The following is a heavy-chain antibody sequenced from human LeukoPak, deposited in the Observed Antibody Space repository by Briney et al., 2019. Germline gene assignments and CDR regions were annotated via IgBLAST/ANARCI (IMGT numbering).Heavy chain of an antibody. CDR3: AKEAGYSYGFDY. V-gene: IGHV3-30-3*01. D-gene: IGHD5-18*01. Sequence: GGSLRLSCAASGFTFSSYAMHWVRQAPGKGLEWVAVISYDGSNKYYAASVKGRFTISRDNSKNTLNLQMNSLRAEDTAVYYCAKEAGYSYGFDYWGQGTLVTVSS. J-gene: IGHJ4*02. CDR1: GFTFSSYA. CDR2: ISYDGSNK.